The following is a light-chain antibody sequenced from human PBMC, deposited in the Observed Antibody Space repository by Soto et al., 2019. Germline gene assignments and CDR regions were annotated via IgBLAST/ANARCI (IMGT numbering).Light chain of an antibody. V-gene: IGKV1-17*03. Sequence: DIQMTQSPSAMSASVGDRVTITCRASQGISNFLVWFQQKPGEVPKRLIYAASSLQSGVPSRFSGSGFGTEFTLTNSNLQPEDFATYYCLQHKSYPHTFGQGTKLEIK. CDR2: AAS. CDR1: QGISNF. J-gene: IGKJ2*01. CDR3: LQHKSYPHT.